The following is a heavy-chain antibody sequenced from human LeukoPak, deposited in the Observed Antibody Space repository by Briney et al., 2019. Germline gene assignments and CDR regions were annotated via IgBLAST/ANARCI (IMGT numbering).Heavy chain of an antibody. CDR3: ARRVGGSAFDI. J-gene: IGHJ3*02. CDR2: IYPGDSDT. D-gene: IGHD3-3*01. V-gene: IGHV5-51*01. CDR1: GYTFTSYW. Sequence: KRGESLKISCQGSGYTFTSYWIGWVRQMPGKGLEWMGIIYPGDSDTTYSPSFQGQVTISADNSISTAYLQWSSLKASDTAMYYCARRVGGSAFDIWGQGTMVTVSS.